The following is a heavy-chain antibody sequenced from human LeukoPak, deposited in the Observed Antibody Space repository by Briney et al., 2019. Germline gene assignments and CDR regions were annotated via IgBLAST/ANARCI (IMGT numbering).Heavy chain of an antibody. V-gene: IGHV3-30*01. J-gene: IGHJ4*02. CDR3: ARVHDFDY. CDR1: GFTFSSYA. CDR2: ISYDGSNK. Sequence: PGRSLRLSCAASGFTFSSYAVHWVRQAPGKGLEWVAVISYDGSNKYYADSVKGRFTISRDNSKNTLYLQMNSLRAEDTAVYYCARVHDFDYWGQGTLVTVSS.